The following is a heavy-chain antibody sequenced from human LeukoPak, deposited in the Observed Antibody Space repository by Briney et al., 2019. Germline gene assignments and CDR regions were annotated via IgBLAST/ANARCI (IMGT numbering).Heavy chain of an antibody. J-gene: IGHJ4*02. CDR3: ARERAVTTYYYFDY. V-gene: IGHV4-61*02. Sequence: SETLSLTCTVSGGSISSGSYYWSWIRQPAGKGLEWIGRIYTSGSTNYNPSLKSRVTISVDTSKNQFSLKLSSVTAADTAVYYCARERAVTTYYYFDYWGQGTLVTVSS. CDR2: IYTSGST. CDR1: GGSISSGSYY. D-gene: IGHD4-17*01.